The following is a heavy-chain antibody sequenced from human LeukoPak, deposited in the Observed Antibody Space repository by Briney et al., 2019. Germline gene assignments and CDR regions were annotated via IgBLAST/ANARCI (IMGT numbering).Heavy chain of an antibody. J-gene: IGHJ4*02. V-gene: IGHV3-43*01. D-gene: IGHD3-10*01. CDR3: VKGGYGSRFDS. CDR2: ITWDDDTA. CDR1: GFTFNDYK. Sequence: GGSLRLSCAASGFTFNDYKMHWVRQAPGKGLEWISLITWDDDTAHYADPVKGRFTISRDNSKNSLYLQMNSLRTEDTALYYCVKGGYGSRFDSWGQGTLVTVSS.